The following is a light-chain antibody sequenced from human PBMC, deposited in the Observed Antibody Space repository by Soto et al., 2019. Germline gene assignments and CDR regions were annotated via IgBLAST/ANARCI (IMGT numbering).Light chain of an antibody. CDR1: ASDVGGYNS. V-gene: IGLV2-14*01. CDR2: DVR. Sequence: QSALTQPASVSGSPGQSITISCTGTASDVGGYNSVSWYQHHPGTAPKLLIYDVRYRPSGVSDRFSGSQSANTASLTISGLQTDDEAEYYCCSYTTSTTYVFGTGTKVTV. J-gene: IGLJ1*01. CDR3: CSYTTSTTYV.